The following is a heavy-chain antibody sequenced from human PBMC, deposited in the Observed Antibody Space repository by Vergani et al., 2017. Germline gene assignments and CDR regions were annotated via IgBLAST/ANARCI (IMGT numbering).Heavy chain of an antibody. V-gene: IGHV1-58*02. Sequence: QLVQSGAEVKKPGTSVKVSCKASGFTFTSSAMQWVRQARGQRLEWIGWIVVGSGNTNYAQKFQERVTITRDMSTSTAYMELSSLRSEDTAVCYWAADSGMATITGWYFDLWGRGTLVTVSS. D-gene: IGHD5-24*01. J-gene: IGHJ2*01. CDR1: GFTFTSSA. CDR3: AADSGMATITGWYFDL. CDR2: IVVGSGNT.